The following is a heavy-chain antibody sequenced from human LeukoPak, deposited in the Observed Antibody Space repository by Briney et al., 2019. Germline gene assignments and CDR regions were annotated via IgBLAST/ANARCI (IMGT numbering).Heavy chain of an antibody. Sequence: GGSLRLSCADSGFTFSSHWMHWVRQAPGKGLVWVSRIKYDASSTSYADSVKGRFTISRDNSKNTLYLQMSGLRAEDTAVYYCARAQRPLLWFGEYDYWGQGTLDTVSS. CDR1: GFTFSSHW. CDR2: IKYDASST. CDR3: ARAQRPLLWFGEYDY. D-gene: IGHD3-10*01. J-gene: IGHJ4*02. V-gene: IGHV3-74*01.